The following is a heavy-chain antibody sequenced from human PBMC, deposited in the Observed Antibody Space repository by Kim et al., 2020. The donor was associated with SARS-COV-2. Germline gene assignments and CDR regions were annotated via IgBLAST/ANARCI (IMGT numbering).Heavy chain of an antibody. CDR1: GGTFSNYA. CDR3: ARIDVYDSSGYSFDY. CDR2: IIPIFGTA. V-gene: IGHV1-69*13. Sequence: SVKVSCKASGGTFSNYAISWVRQAPGQGLEWMGGIIPIFGTANYAQKFQGRVTITADDSTSTAYMELSSLRSEDTAVYYCARIDVYDSSGYSFDYWGQGTLVTVSS. J-gene: IGHJ4*02. D-gene: IGHD3-22*01.